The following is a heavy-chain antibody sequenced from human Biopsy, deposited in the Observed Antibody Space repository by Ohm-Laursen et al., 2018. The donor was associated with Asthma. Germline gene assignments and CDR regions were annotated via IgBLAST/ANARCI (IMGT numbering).Heavy chain of an antibody. D-gene: IGHD2-21*01. J-gene: IGHJ4*02. Sequence: ILSLTCAVSGGSINSGGYSWTWIRQPPGKGLEWIGYIYHRDTTYYNPSLKSRVTISLDGSKNQFSLKLSSVTAADTAVYYCARGRSGDWLYYFDYWGQGALVTVSP. CDR3: ARGRSGDWLYYFDY. CDR1: GGSINSGGYS. CDR2: IYHRDTT. V-gene: IGHV4-30-2*01.